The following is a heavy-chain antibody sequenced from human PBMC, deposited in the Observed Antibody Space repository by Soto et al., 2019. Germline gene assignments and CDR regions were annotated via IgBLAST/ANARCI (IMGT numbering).Heavy chain of an antibody. V-gene: IGHV1-3*01. D-gene: IGHD6-19*01. CDR3: ARDLGGWTDY. CDR2: INAGNGNT. J-gene: IGHJ4*02. CDR1: GDTFTSDA. Sequence: QVQLVQSGAEVKKPGASVKVSCKASGDTFTSDAMQWVRQAPGQRLEWMGWINAGNGNTKYSQKFQGRVTITRDTSASTAYMELSSLRSEDTAVYYCARDLGGWTDYWGQGTLVTVSS.